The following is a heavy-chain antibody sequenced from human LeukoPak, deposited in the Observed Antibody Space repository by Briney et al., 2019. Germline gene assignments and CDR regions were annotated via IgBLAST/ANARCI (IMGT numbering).Heavy chain of an antibody. CDR1: GGSFSGYY. J-gene: IGHJ4*02. D-gene: IGHD1-26*01. CDR2: INHSGST. CDR3: ARSPYLRTYGYGPWELPVSYFDY. Sequence: SETLSLTCAVYGGSFSGYYWSWIRQPPGKGLEWIGEINHSGSTNYNPSLKSRVIISVDTSKNQFSLKLSSVTAADTAVYYCARSPYLRTYGYGPWELPVSYFDYWGQGTLVTVSS. V-gene: IGHV4-34*01.